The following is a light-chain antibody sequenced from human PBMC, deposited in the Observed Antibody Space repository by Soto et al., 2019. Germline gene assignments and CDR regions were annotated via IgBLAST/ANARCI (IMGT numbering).Light chain of an antibody. CDR3: QSYDSSLSGYV. V-gene: IGLV1-40*01. Sequence: QPVLTQPPSVSGAPGQRVTISCTGSSSNIGTGSDVHWYQHLPGTAPKLLIYGNTNRPSGVPDRFSASKSGTSASLAITGLQAEDEAEYCQSYDSSLSGYVFGTGTKLTVL. CDR2: GNT. CDR1: SSNIGTGSD. J-gene: IGLJ1*01.